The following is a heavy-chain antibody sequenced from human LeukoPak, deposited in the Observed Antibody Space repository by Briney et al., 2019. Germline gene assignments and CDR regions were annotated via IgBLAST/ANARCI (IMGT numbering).Heavy chain of an antibody. V-gene: IGHV4-59*12. CDR2: IYYSGST. CDR3: ARGGTLRSVRKRYYFDY. D-gene: IGHD4-17*01. CDR1: GGSISSYY. J-gene: IGHJ4*02. Sequence: SETLSLTCTVSGGSISSYYWSWIRQPPGKGLEWIGYIYYSGSTNYNPSLKSRVTISVDTSKNQFSLKLSSVTAADTAVYYCARGGTLRSVRKRYYFDYWGQGTLVTVSS.